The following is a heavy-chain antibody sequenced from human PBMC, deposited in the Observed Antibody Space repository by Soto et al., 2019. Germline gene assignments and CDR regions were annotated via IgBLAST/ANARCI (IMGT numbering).Heavy chain of an antibody. CDR1: GGSISSYY. D-gene: IGHD6-25*01. Sequence: QVQLQESGPGLVKPSETLSLTCTVSGGSISSYYWSWIRQPPGKGLEWIGYIYYSGSTNYNPSLKSRVTISVDTSKNQSPLRLSSVTAADPAVYYCERALHSPATAYYFASWGQGSLVTVSS. V-gene: IGHV4-59*01. J-gene: IGHJ4*02. CDR2: IYYSGST. CDR3: ERALHSPATAYYFAS.